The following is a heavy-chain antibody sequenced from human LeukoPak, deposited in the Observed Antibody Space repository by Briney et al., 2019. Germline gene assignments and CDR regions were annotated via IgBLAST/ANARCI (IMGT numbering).Heavy chain of an antibody. D-gene: IGHD1-26*01. V-gene: IGHV3-15*01. CDR1: GFIFTNAW. CDR2: IKSKTDGGTT. CDR3: TTNHPRWGGSNYAPFDY. Sequence: PGGSLRLSCAASGFIFTNAWMSWVRQAPGKGLEWVGRIKSKTDGGTTDYAAPVKGKFTISRDDSKNTLYLQVSSLKTEDTAVYYCTTNHPRWGGSNYAPFDYWGQGTLVTVSS. J-gene: IGHJ4*02.